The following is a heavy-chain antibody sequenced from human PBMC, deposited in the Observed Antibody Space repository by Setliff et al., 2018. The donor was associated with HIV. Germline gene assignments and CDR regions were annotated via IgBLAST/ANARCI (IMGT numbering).Heavy chain of an antibody. Sequence: GGSLRLSCAASGFTFSSYSMNWVRQAPGKGLEWVSYISSSSSTIYYADSVKGRFSISRDNAKNSLYLQMNSLRAEDTAVYYCVRDWLVREIIAVYYFDHWGQGTLVTVSS. D-gene: IGHD3-10*01. J-gene: IGHJ4*02. V-gene: IGHV3-48*01. CDR2: ISSSSSTI. CDR3: VRDWLVREIIAVYYFDH. CDR1: GFTFSSYS.